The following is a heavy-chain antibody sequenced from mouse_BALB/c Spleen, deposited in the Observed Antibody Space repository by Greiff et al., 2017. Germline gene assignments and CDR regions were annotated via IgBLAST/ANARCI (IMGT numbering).Heavy chain of an antibody. V-gene: IGHV2-2*02. CDR3: ARGDWEAWFAY. Sequence: QVQLKESGPGLVQPSQSLSITCTVSGFSLTSYGVHWVRQSPGKGLEWLGVIWSGGSTDYNAAFISRLSISKDNSKSQVFFKMNSLQANDTAIYYCARGDWEAWFAYWGQGTLVTVSA. CDR1: GFSLTSYG. J-gene: IGHJ3*01. CDR2: IWSGGST. D-gene: IGHD4-1*01.